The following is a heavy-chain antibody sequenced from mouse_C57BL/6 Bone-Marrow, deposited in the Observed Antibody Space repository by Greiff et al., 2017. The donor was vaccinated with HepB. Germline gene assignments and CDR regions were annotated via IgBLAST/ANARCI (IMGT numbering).Heavy chain of an antibody. V-gene: IGHV1-81*01. CDR1: GYTFTSYG. J-gene: IGHJ2*01. CDR3: ARRGTQGHYGSSFFDY. CDR2: IYPRSGNT. D-gene: IGHD1-1*01. Sequence: QVQLKESGAELARPGASVKLSCKASGYTFTSYGMSWVKQRTGQGLEWIGEIYPRSGNTYYNEKFKGKATLTADKSSSTAYMELRSLTSEDSAVYFCARRGTQGHYGSSFFDYWGQGTTLTVSS.